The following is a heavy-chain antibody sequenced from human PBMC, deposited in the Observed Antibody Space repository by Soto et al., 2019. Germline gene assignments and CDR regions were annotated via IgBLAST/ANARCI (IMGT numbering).Heavy chain of an antibody. CDR3: ARKIRDYNFDY. D-gene: IGHD4-17*01. Sequence: QVQLVQPGAEVRKPGASLKVSCKPSGYTFTGYYMRWVRQAPGQGLEWMGWINPSTGGTKYAQKFQGRVTMTRDTSLSTAYVELSSLTSDDTAVYYCARKIRDYNFDYWGQGPLVTVSS. CDR1: GYTFTGYY. CDR2: INPSTGGT. J-gene: IGHJ4*02. V-gene: IGHV1-2*02.